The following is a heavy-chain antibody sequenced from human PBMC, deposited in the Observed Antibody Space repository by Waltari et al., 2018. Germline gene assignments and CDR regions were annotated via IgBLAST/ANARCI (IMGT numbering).Heavy chain of an antibody. V-gene: IGHV1-69*01. J-gene: IGHJ3*02. Sequence: QVQLVQSGAEVKKPGSSVKVSCQASGGTFSSYATSWFRRAPGQGLEWMGGIIPIFGTANYAQKFQGRVTITADESTSTAYMELSSLRSEDTAVYYCARGSSSSPDDAFDIWGQGTMVTVSS. CDR3: ARGSSSSPDDAFDI. D-gene: IGHD6-6*01. CDR1: GGTFSSYA. CDR2: IIPIFGTA.